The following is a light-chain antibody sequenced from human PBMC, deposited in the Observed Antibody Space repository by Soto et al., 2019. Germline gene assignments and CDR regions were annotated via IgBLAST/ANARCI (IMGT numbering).Light chain of an antibody. V-gene: IGLV2-14*01. CDR1: SSDVGGYNY. CDR3: CSYTSRTTYV. CDR2: AVS. J-gene: IGLJ1*01. Sequence: QSALTQPASVSGSPGQSITISCTGTSSDVGGYNYVSWYQQHPGKAPKLMIHAVSNRPSGISSRFSGSKSGNTASLPISGLQSEDEADYFCCSYTSRTTYVFGTGTKLTVL.